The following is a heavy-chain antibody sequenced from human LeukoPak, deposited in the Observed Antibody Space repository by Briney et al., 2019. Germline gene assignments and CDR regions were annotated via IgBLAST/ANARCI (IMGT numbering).Heavy chain of an antibody. CDR2: IYYSGST. J-gene: IGHJ4*02. D-gene: IGHD6-13*01. Sequence: PSETLSLTCTVSGGSISSSSYYWGWIRQPPGKGLEWIGSIYYSGSTYYNPSLKSRVTISVDTSKNQFSLKLSSVTAADTAVYYCARAGTAAGTVDYWGQGTLVTVSS. CDR1: GGSISSSSYY. V-gene: IGHV4-39*07. CDR3: ARAGTAAGTVDY.